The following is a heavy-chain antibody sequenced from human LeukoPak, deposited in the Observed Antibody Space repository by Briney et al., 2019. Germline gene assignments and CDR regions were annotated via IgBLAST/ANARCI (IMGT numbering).Heavy chain of an antibody. J-gene: IGHJ4*02. CDR2: ISAYNGNT. D-gene: IGHD2-2*01. CDR1: GYTFTSYG. CDR3: ASGRCSSTSCPFDY. Sequence: ASVKVSCKASGYTFTSYGISWVRQAPGQGLEWMGWISAYNGNTNYAQKLQGRVTMTTDTSTSTAYMELRSLRSDDTAVHYCASGRCSSTSCPFDYWGQGTLVTVSS. V-gene: IGHV1-18*04.